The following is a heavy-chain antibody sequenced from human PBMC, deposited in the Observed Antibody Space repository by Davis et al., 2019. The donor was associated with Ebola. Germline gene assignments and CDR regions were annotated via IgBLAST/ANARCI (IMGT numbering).Heavy chain of an antibody. J-gene: IGHJ4*02. V-gene: IGHV3-30*18. CDR1: GFTFSSYG. CDR2: ISYDGSNK. Sequence: PGGSLRPSCAAPGFTFSSYGMHWVRQAPGKGLEWVAVISYDGSNKYYADSVKGRFTISRDNSKNTLYLQMNSLRAEDTAVYYCAKLRGSGVSFDYWGQGTLVTVSS. CDR3: AKLRGSGVSFDY. D-gene: IGHD6-19*01.